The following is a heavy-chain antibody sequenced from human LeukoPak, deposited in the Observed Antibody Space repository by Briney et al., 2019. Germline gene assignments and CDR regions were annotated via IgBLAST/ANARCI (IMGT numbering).Heavy chain of an antibody. CDR2: IYHSGST. J-gene: IGHJ4*02. CDR1: GGSISSGGYS. CDR3: ASADMSYGDSYYFDY. D-gene: IGHD4-17*01. Sequence: SETLSLTCAVSGGSISSGGYSWSWIRQPPGKGLEWIGYIYHSGSTYYNPSLKSRVTISVGRSKNQFSLKLSSVTAADTAVYYCASADMSYGDSYYFDYWGQGTLVTVSS. V-gene: IGHV4-30-2*01.